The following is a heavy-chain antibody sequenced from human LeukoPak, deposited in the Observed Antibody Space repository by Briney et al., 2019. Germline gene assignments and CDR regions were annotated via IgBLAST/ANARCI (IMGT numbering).Heavy chain of an antibody. CDR1: GGSVTTSY. CDR2: YYSGST. D-gene: IGHD1-20*01. J-gene: IGHJ4*02. V-gene: IGHV4-59*02. CDR3: ARAVGNWSHQWGLVY. Sequence: SEALSLTCTVSGGSVTTSYWNWIRQPPGKGLEWIGYYSGSTNYNPSLKSRVTISVDTSKNQFSLKLSSVTAADTAVYYCARAVGNWSHQWGLVYWGQGTLVTVSS.